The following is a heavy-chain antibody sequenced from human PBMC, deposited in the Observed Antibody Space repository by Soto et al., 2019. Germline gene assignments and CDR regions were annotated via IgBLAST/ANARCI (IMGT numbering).Heavy chain of an antibody. CDR2: INAGNGNT. V-gene: IGHV1-3*01. CDR3: ARVGSRVPAAALDY. D-gene: IGHD2-2*01. J-gene: IGHJ4*02. CDR1: GYTFTSYA. Sequence: ASVKVSCKASGYTFTSYAMHWVRQAPGQRLEWMGWINAGNGNTKYSQKFQGRVTITRDTSASTAYMELSSLRSEDTAVYYCARVGSRVPAAALDYWGQGTLVTVSS.